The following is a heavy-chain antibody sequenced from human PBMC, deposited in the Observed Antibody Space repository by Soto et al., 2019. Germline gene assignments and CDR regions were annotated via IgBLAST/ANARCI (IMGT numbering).Heavy chain of an antibody. CDR1: GFTFSTYA. Sequence: GSLRLSCAASGFTFSTYALSWVRQAPGKGLEWVSAISANGQGIYYADSVRGRFTISRDNSKNTIFLHMDSLRAEDTAVYYCAKDRNYPRDQFQYWGQGTLVTVSS. V-gene: IGHV3-23*01. CDR3: AKDRNYPRDQFQY. D-gene: IGHD1-7*01. J-gene: IGHJ4*02. CDR2: ISANGQGI.